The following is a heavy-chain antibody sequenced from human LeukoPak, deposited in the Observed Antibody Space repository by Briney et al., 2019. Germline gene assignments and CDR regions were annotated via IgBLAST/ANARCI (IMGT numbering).Heavy chain of an antibody. D-gene: IGHD3-22*01. CDR2: IYWNDDK. CDR3: AHRRSNYYDSSGYPLDAFDV. CDR1: GFSLTTRGVG. V-gene: IGHV2-5*01. Sequence: SGPTLVKPTQTLTLTCAFSGFSLTTRGVGVAWIRQPPGKALEWLAIIYWNDDKRYRPSLQSRLIITKDTSKNQVVLTMTNMDPVDTATYYCAHRRSNYYDSSGYPLDAFDVWGQGTLVTVSS. J-gene: IGHJ3*01.